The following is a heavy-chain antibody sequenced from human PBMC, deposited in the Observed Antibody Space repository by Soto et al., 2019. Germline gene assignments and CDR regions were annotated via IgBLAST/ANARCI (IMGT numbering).Heavy chain of an antibody. CDR1: GFTFSSYG. V-gene: IGHV3-30*18. D-gene: IGHD6-13*01. CDR3: AKDRSGGGSIAAAGMDV. J-gene: IGHJ6*02. CDR2: ISYDGSNK. Sequence: PGGSLRLSCAASGFTFSSYGMHWVRQAPGKGLEWVAVISYDGSNKYYADSVKGRFTISRDNSKNTLYLQMNSLRAEDTAVYYCAKDRSGGGSIAAAGMDVWGQGTKVTVSS.